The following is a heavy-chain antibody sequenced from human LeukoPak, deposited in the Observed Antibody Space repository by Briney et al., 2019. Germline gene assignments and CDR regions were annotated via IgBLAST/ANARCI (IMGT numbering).Heavy chain of an antibody. J-gene: IGHJ4*02. D-gene: IGHD5-24*01. Sequence: PGGSLRLSCAASGFTFGSSAMTWVRQAPGKGLEWVSTISDSGGNTYYAESVKGRFSISRDNSKSALYLQMNSLRGEDTAVYYCAKFRTEDGPRDFDFWGQGTLVAVSS. CDR3: AKFRTEDGPRDFDF. CDR1: GFTFGSSA. V-gene: IGHV3-23*01. CDR2: ISDSGGNT.